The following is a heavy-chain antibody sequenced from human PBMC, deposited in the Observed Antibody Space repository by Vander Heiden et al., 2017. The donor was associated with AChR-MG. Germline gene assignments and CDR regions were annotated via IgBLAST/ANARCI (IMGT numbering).Heavy chain of an antibody. J-gene: IGHJ4*02. D-gene: IGHD2-15*01. CDR1: GFTFSTYA. CDR3: ARDERSCGGGSCHPSDY. CDR2: ISRDSKYI. Sequence: EVQLVESGGGLVKPGGSLRLSCAGSGFTFSTYAMSWFRQAPGKGLEWVSAISRDSKYIYYGDSLKGRVTISRDNAKNSLYLQMNSLRVEDTAVYYCARDERSCGGGSCHPSDYWGQGTLVTVSS. V-gene: IGHV3-21*01.